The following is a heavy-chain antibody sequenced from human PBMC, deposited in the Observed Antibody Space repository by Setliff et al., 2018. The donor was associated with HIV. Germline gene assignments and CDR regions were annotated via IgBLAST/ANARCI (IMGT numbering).Heavy chain of an antibody. CDR1: GGSISSDY. J-gene: IGHJ3*01. D-gene: IGHD3-22*01. V-gene: IGHV4-4*09. CDR3: ARLSVVIHDTFDV. Sequence: SETLSLTCTVSGGSISSDYWSRVRQPPGKGLEWIGYIHSTGRTNYSPSLKSRVTTSVDTSKNHFSLRLRSVTAAYTALYYCARLSVVIHDTFDVWGHGTMVTVSS. CDR2: IHSTGRT.